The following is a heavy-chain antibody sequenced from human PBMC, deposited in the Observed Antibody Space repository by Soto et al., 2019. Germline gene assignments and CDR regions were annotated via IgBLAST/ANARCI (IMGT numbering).Heavy chain of an antibody. D-gene: IGHD1-26*01. CDR3: AKDGKMRTKVWCPAGYGMDV. V-gene: IGHV3-23*01. J-gene: IGHJ6*02. CDR1: GFTFSRYA. Sequence: ASLRLSCAACGFTFSRYAMNWVRQAPGGRQQLISVISVSGDNTSPVESVGGRFTVYRDNSKNTLYLQMNNLRAEDTALYYCAKDGKMRTKVWCPAGYGMDVWGQGTTVTVSS. CDR2: ISVSGDNT.